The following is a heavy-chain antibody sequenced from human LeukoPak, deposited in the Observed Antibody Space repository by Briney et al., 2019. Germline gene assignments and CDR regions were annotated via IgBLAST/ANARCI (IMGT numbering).Heavy chain of an antibody. D-gene: IGHD3-3*01. CDR1: GGSVSSSNW. J-gene: IGHJ4*02. CDR2: IYHSGST. Sequence: PSGTLSLTCAVSGGSVSSSNWWNWVRQPPGKGLEWIGEIYHSGSTNYNPSLKSRVTISVDKSKNQFSLKLSSVTAADTAVYYCARVPYDFWSGYYKGSSFDYWGQGTLVTVSS. CDR3: ARVPYDFWSGYYKGSSFDY. V-gene: IGHV4-4*02.